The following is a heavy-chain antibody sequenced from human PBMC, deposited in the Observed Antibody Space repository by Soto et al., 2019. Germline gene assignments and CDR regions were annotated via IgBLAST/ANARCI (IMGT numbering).Heavy chain of an antibody. V-gene: IGHV4-34*01. D-gene: IGHD1-1*01. J-gene: IGHJ3*02. CDR1: GGSFSGYY. CDR2: INHSGST. CDR3: ARRPRITNWNDESYAFDI. Sequence: QVQLQQWGAGLLKPSETLSLTCAVYGGSFSGYYWSWIRQPPGKGLEWIGEINHSGSTNYNPSLKSRVTISVDTSKNQFSLKLSSVTAADTAVYYCARRPRITNWNDESYAFDIWGQGTMVTVSS.